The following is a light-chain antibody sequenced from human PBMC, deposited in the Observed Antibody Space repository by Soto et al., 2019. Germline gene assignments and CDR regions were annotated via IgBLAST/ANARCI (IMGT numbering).Light chain of an antibody. CDR3: QQRSTWPLFT. J-gene: IGKJ4*01. V-gene: IGKV3-11*01. CDR1: QTVSRY. CDR2: YAS. Sequence: VLTQSPATLFLSPGERATLSCRASQTVSRYLAWYQQKPGQAPRLLIYYASNRATGIPARFSGSGSGTDYTLIIISLEPEDFAVYYCQQRSTWPLFTFGGGTKVEI.